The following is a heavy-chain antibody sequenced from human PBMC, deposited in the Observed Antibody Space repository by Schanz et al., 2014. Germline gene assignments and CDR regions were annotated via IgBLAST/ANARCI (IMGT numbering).Heavy chain of an antibody. CDR1: GYTFTSID. V-gene: IGHV1-8*01. Sequence: QVQLVQSGAEVKKPGASVKVSCKTSGYTFTSIDFNWVRQATGQGLEWVGWINPKTGNSGCAQKFQGRVTMTRDTTITTAYMEMSRLGYEDTAVYYCIQSPVPMAFDMWGQGTKVTVSS. J-gene: IGHJ3*02. CDR3: IQSPVPMAFDM. CDR2: INPKTGNS.